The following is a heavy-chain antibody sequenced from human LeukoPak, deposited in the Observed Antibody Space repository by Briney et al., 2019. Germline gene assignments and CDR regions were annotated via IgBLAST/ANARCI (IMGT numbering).Heavy chain of an antibody. J-gene: IGHJ6*02. CDR3: ARALYSSSWFHYYYYYGMDV. V-gene: IGHV3-30*19. Sequence: GGSLRLSCAASGFTFSSYGMHWVRQAPGKGLEWVAVIWYDGSNKYYADSVKGQFTISRDNSKNTLYLQMNSLRAEDTAVYYCARALYSSSWFHYYYYYGMDVWGQGTTVTVSS. CDR1: GFTFSSYG. CDR2: IWYDGSNK. D-gene: IGHD6-13*01.